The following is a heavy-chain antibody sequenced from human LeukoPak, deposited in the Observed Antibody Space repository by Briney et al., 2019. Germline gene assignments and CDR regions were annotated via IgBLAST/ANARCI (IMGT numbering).Heavy chain of an antibody. V-gene: IGHV1-2*02. Sequence: GASVKVSCKASGYTFTGYYMHWVRQAPGQGLEWMGWINPNSGGTNYAQKFQGRVTMTRDTSISTAYMELSRLRSDDTAVYYCARDRRYCSSTSCSHWLDPWGQGTLVTVSS. CDR1: GYTFTGYY. CDR3: ARDRRYCSSTSCSHWLDP. D-gene: IGHD2-2*01. CDR2: INPNSGGT. J-gene: IGHJ5*02.